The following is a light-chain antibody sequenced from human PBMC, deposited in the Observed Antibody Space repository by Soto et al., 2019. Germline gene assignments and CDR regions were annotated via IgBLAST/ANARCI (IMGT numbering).Light chain of an antibody. CDR2: SAS. Sequence: EIVLTQSPGTLSLSPGERATLSCRASQTINKNYFAWYQQKPGQAPRPLMYSASSRATGIPDRFSGSGSGTDFTLTISRLGPEDFAVYYCQYYGRSPLTFGGGTKV. V-gene: IGKV3-20*01. J-gene: IGKJ4*01. CDR3: QYYGRSPLT. CDR1: QTINKNY.